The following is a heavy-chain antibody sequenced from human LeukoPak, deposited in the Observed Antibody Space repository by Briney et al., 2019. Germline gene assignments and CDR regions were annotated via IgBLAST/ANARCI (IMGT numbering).Heavy chain of an antibody. J-gene: IGHJ4*02. CDR2: IYNSGST. D-gene: IGHD3-3*01. V-gene: IGHV4-31*11. CDR3: ARAGYYDFWSGYLYYFDF. CDR1: GGSFSGYY. Sequence: SETLSLTCAVYGGSFSGYYWSWIRQHPGKGLEWIGYIYNSGSTYYNPSLKSRVTISVDTSKNQFSQKLSSVTAADTAVYYCARAGYYDFWSGYLYYFDFGGQGTLVTVSS.